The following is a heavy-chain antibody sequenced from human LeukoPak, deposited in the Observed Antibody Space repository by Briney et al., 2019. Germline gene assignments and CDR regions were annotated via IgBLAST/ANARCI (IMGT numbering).Heavy chain of an antibody. CDR2: IYTSGST. Sequence: SETLSLTCTVSGGSISSYYWSWIRQPAGKGLEWIGRIYTSGSTNYNPSLKIRVTMSVDTSKNQFSLKLSSVTAADTAVYYCARNIRLGIAAAGTAYFDYWGQGTLVTVSS. D-gene: IGHD6-13*01. J-gene: IGHJ4*02. CDR3: ARNIRLGIAAAGTAYFDY. CDR1: GGSISSYY. V-gene: IGHV4-4*07.